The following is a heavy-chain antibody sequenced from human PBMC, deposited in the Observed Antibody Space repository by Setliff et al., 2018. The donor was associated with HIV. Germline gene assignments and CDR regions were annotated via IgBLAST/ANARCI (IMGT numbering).Heavy chain of an antibody. CDR1: GYSFTTYG. CDR2: ISPYNGHT. Sequence: ASVKVSCKTSGYSFTTYGISWVRQAPGHGLEWMGWISPYNGHTKSAQTFQGRVTMTIDTSTNSAYMELRSLRSDDTAVYFCARLGSGWSDSYYYAMDIWGQGTTVTVSS. V-gene: IGHV1-18*01. D-gene: IGHD6-19*01. CDR3: ARLGSGWSDSYYYAMDI. J-gene: IGHJ6*02.